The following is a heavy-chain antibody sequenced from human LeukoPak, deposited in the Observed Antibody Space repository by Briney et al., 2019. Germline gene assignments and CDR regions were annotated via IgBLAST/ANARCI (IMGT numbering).Heavy chain of an antibody. V-gene: IGHV3-23*01. CDR1: EFTFSSYA. Sequence: GGSLRLSCAASEFTFSSYAMSWVRQAPGKGLEWVSGIIGSGSSTYYADSVKGRFTISRDESKNTLYLQMNRLRGEDTAKYYCAKAMFRGVVSSGWFDSWGQGSLVIVSS. D-gene: IGHD3-10*01. CDR2: IIGSGSST. J-gene: IGHJ5*01. CDR3: AKAMFRGVVSSGWFDS.